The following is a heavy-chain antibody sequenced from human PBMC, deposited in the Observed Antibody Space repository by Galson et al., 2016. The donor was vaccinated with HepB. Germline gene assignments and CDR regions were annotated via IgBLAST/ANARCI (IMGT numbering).Heavy chain of an antibody. V-gene: IGHV3-15*01. J-gene: IGHJ5*02. CDR3: TTRWFDP. CDR2: IKSKTDGGKT. Sequence: SLRLSCAASGFTFSNAWMSWVRQAPGKGLEWVGGIKSKTDGGKTDYAAPVKGRLTISREDSKNTWYWQMNSLKTEDTAVYYGTTRWFDPGGQGTLVTVSS. CDR1: GFTFSNAW.